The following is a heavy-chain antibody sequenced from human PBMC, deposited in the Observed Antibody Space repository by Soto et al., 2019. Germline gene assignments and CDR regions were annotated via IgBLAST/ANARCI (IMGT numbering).Heavy chain of an antibody. J-gene: IGHJ4*02. Sequence: PGGSLRLSCAASGFTFSTYDMHWVRQAPGKGLERVSVIWYDGSYKFYADYVKGRYTNSRDNSKNTLYLQMNSLRAEDAAVYYCARARYYDSSGYYSAFDYWGQGT. CDR2: IWYDGSYK. D-gene: IGHD3-22*01. CDR1: GFTFSTYD. CDR3: ARARYYDSSGYYSAFDY. V-gene: IGHV3-33*01.